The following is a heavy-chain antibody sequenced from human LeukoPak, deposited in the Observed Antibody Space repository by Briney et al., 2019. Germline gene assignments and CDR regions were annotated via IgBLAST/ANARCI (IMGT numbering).Heavy chain of an antibody. CDR2: INPTGDPT. CDR1: GYTFNSYY. J-gene: IGHJ6*03. V-gene: IGHV1-46*02. CDR3: AGSSGSYSSLFYMHV. Sequence: ASVKVSCKTSGYTFNSYYMHWVRQAPGQGLEWVGIINPTGDPTTYAQKFQGRVTVTSDMSTSTVYMELSSLRSEDTAVYYCAGSSGSYSSLFYMHVWGKGTTVTVSS. D-gene: IGHD3-22*01.